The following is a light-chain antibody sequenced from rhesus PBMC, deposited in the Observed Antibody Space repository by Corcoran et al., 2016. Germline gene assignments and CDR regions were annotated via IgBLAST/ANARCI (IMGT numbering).Light chain of an antibody. J-gene: IGKJ1*01. CDR1: QGINKE. CDR2: AAS. CDR3: LQDYTTPWT. Sequence: DIQMTQSPSSLSASVGDRVTVTCRASQGINKELSWYQQKPGKATTIRIYAASTLQTGASSLFSGSGAETEYTLTISSLQPEDVATYYCLQDYTTPWTCGQGTRVEIK. V-gene: IGKV1-94*01.